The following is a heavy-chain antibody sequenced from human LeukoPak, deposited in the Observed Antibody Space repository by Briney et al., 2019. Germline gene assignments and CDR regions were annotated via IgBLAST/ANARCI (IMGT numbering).Heavy chain of an antibody. CDR2: IHYNGNT. CDR1: GGFISSYY. D-gene: IGHD6-19*01. Sequence: SETLSLTCTVSGGFISSYYWSWIRQPPGKGLEWIGYIHYNGNTNYNPSLQSRVTMSLDKSKNQFSLELSSVTAADTAVYYCARNRGWYATDVWGQGTTVTVSS. J-gene: IGHJ6*02. CDR3: ARNRGWYATDV. V-gene: IGHV4-59*01.